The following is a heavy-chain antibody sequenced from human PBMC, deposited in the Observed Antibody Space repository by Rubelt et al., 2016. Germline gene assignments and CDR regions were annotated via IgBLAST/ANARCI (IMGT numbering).Heavy chain of an antibody. V-gene: IGHV1-2*02. CDR2: INPNSGGT. CDR1: GYTFTGYY. J-gene: IGHJ4*02. D-gene: IGHD3-3*01. CDR3: ARVGFWSGYDFDY. Sequence: QVQLVQSGAEVKKPGASVKVSCKASGYTFTGYYMHWVRQAPGQGLEWMGWINPNSGGTNYAQKFQGRVPMTRDTSSSTAYMELSRLVSDDTAVYYCARVGFWSGYDFDYWGQGTLVTVSS.